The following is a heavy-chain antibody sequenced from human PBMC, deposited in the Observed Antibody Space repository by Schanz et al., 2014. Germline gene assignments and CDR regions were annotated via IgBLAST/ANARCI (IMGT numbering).Heavy chain of an antibody. CDR3: ARDPNTSAWLPYFDT. J-gene: IGHJ4*02. V-gene: IGHV3-30*04. CDR1: TSLFSRSV. CDR2: MWNDGIKT. Sequence: QVDLVESGGGVVQPGRSLTLSCAVSTSLFSRSVIHWVRQAPGKGLEWVAVMWNDGIKTHYADSGKGRFTISRDNSKNTVCLQMNSLRTDDTAMYYCARDPNTSAWLPYFDTWGQGTLVTVSS. D-gene: IGHD6-19*01.